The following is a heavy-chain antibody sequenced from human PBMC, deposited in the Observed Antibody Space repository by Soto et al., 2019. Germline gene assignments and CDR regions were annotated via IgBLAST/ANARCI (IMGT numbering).Heavy chain of an antibody. D-gene: IGHD2-15*01. J-gene: IGHJ4*02. CDR3: AKDPSTGGADY. CDR2: IYSGGYT. CDR1: GFTVSNNY. Sequence: GGSLRLSCAVSGFTVSNNYMSWVRQAPGKGLEGVSVIYSGGYTAYGDSVKGRFTISRDDAKNTLYLQMNSLRAEDTAMYYCAKDPSTGGADYWGQGTQVTVSS. V-gene: IGHV3-53*01.